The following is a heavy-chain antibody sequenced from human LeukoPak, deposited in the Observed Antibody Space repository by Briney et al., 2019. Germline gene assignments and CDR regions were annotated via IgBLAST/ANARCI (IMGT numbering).Heavy chain of an antibody. V-gene: IGHV3-23*01. D-gene: IGHD3-10*01. CDR1: GFTFSSYA. CDR3: ARDFGRYFFDY. CDR2: ISGSGGRI. J-gene: IGHJ4*02. Sequence: GGSLRLSCAASGFTFSSYAMSWVRQAPGKGLEWVSAISGSGGRINYADSVKGRFTISRDSYKNTLYLQMNSLRAEDTAVYYCARDFGRYFFDYWGQGTLVTVSS.